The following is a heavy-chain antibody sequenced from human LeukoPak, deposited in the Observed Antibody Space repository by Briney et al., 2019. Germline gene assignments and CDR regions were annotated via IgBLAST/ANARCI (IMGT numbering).Heavy chain of an antibody. CDR1: GFTFSSYW. CDR3: ARCRTHYYDSSGWY. Sequence: QPGGSLRLSCAASGFTFSSYWMSWVRQAPGKGLEWVANIKQDGSEKYYVDSVKGRFTISRDNAKNSLYLQMNSLRAEDTAVYYCARCRTHYYDSSGWYWGQGTLVTVSS. V-gene: IGHV3-7*01. J-gene: IGHJ4*02. D-gene: IGHD3-22*01. CDR2: IKQDGSEK.